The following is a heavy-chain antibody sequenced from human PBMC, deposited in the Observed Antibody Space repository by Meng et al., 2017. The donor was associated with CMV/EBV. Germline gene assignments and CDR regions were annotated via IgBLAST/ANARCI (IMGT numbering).Heavy chain of an antibody. CDR1: GYTFTGYY. Sequence: ASVKVSCKASGYTFTGYYMHWVRQAPGQGLEWMGWISAYNGNTNYAQKLQGRVTMTTDTSTSTAYMELRSLRSDDTAVYYCARRGSSGWPYYYYGMDVWGQGTTVTVSS. V-gene: IGHV1-18*04. CDR3: ARRGSSGWPYYYYGMDV. CDR2: ISAYNGNT. D-gene: IGHD6-19*01. J-gene: IGHJ6*02.